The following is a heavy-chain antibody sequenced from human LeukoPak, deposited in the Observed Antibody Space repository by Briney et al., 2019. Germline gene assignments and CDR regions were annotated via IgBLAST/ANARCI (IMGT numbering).Heavy chain of an antibody. V-gene: IGHV3-23*01. CDR2: ISGSGGNT. CDR3: AKDRTSYYDFWSGYYPGGFDY. CDR1: GFTFSSYA. D-gene: IGHD3-3*01. Sequence: GGSLRLSCAASGFTFSSYAMSWVRQAPGKGLEWVSAISGSGGNTYYTDSVKGRFTISRDNSKNTLYLQMNSLRAEDTAVYYCAKDRTSYYDFWSGYYPGGFDYWGQGTLVTVSS. J-gene: IGHJ4*02.